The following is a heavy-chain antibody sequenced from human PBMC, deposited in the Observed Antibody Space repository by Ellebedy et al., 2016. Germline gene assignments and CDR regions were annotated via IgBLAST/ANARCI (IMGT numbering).Heavy chain of an antibody. CDR3: ARIDYSTFYYYMDV. V-gene: IGHV4-59*01. D-gene: IGHD4-11*01. Sequence: SETLSLXXTVSGGSMNAYHWSWIRQSPGKGLEWIGYVYYSGSTNYNPSLKSRVTMSVDTSKNQFSLNLTSVAAADTAVYYCARIDYSTFYYYMDVWGKGTTVTVSS. CDR2: VYYSGST. J-gene: IGHJ6*03. CDR1: GGSMNAYH.